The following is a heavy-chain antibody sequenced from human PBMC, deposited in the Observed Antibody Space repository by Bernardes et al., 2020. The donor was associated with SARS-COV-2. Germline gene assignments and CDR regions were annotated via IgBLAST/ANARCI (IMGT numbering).Heavy chain of an antibody. V-gene: IGHV3-43*01. CDR3: AKDKKERWLHHLSYFDY. J-gene: IGHJ4*02. CDR2: ISWDGGST. CDR1: GFTFDDYT. D-gene: IGHD5-12*01. Sequence: GGSLRLSCAASGFTFDDYTMHWVRQAPGKGLEWVSLISWDGGSTYYADSVKGRFTISRDNSKNSLYLQMNSLRTEDTALYYCAKDKKERWLHHLSYFDYWGQGTLVTVSS.